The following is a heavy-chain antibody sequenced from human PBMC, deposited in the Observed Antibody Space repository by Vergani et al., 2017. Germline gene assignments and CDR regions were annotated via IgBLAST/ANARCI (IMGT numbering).Heavy chain of an antibody. CDR2: FDPEDGET. CDR1: GYTLTELS. V-gene: IGHV1-24*01. J-gene: IGHJ6*02. D-gene: IGHD2-15*01. CDR3: ATGSSGGSWKAYYYYGRDV. Sequence: QVQLVQSGAEVKKPGASVKVSCKVSGYTLTELSMHWVRQAPGKGLEWVGGFDPEDGETIYAQKFQGRVTMTEDTSTDTAYMELSSLRSEDTAVYYCATGSSGGSWKAYYYYGRDVWGQGTTVTVSS.